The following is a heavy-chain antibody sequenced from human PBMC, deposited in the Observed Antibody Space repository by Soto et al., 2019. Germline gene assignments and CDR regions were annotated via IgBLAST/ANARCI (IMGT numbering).Heavy chain of an antibody. J-gene: IGHJ6*02. Sequence: GGSLRLSCAAFGFTFSSYWMSWVRQAPGKGLEWVANIKQDGSEKYYVDSVKGRFTISRDNAKNSLYLQMNSLRAEDTAVYYCAREVLGGTGYYYGMDVWGQGTTVTVSS. CDR2: IKQDGSEK. CDR1: GFTFSSYW. D-gene: IGHD3-3*02. CDR3: AREVLGGTGYYYGMDV. V-gene: IGHV3-7*01.